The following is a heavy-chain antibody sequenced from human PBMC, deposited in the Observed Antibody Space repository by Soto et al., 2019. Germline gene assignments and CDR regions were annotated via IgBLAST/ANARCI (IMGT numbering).Heavy chain of an antibody. V-gene: IGHV1-69*06. D-gene: IGHD6-13*01. CDR1: GGTFSSYA. Sequence: SVKVSCKASGGTFSSYAISWVRQAPGQGLEWMGGIIPIFGTANYAQKFQGRVTITADKSTSTAYMELSSLRSEDMAVYYCVTAHSSSWYRSYYYGMDVWGQGTTVTVSS. J-gene: IGHJ6*02. CDR3: VTAHSSSWYRSYYYGMDV. CDR2: IIPIFGTA.